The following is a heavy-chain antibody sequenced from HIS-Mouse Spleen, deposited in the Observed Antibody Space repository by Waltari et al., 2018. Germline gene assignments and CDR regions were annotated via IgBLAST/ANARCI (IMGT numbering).Heavy chain of an antibody. J-gene: IGHJ2*01. Sequence: QLQLQESGPGLVKPSTTLSLTCTVSGGSIRRSSYYWGSTRQPPGKGLWWIGSIYYSGSTYYNPALKSRVTISVDTSKNQFSLKLSSVTAADTAVYYCAREIPYSSSWYDWYFDLWGRGTLVTVSS. CDR2: IYYSGST. CDR3: AREIPYSSSWYDWYFDL. CDR1: GGSIRRSSYY. D-gene: IGHD6-13*01. V-gene: IGHV4-39*07.